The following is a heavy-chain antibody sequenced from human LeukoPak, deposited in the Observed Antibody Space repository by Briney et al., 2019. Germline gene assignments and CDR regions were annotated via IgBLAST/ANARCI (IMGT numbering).Heavy chain of an antibody. CDR3: ARVLSSGALPDY. CDR1: GGSSSTYY. J-gene: IGHJ4*02. V-gene: IGHV4-59*01. Sequence: SETLSLTCTVSGGSSSTYYWSWIRQPPGKGLEWIGYIYYSGSTNYNPSLKSRVTISVDTSKNQFSLKLSSVTAADTAVYYCARVLSSGALPDYWGQGTLVTVSS. D-gene: IGHD3-10*01. CDR2: IYYSGST.